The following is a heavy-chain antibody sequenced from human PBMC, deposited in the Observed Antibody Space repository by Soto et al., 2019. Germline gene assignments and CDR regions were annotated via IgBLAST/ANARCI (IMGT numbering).Heavy chain of an antibody. D-gene: IGHD3-10*01. CDR3: ARFLRGGGLFDI. Sequence: PSETLSLTCAVSGGSISSGGYSWSWIRQPPGKGLEWIGYIYHSGSTYYNPSLKSRVTISVDRSKNQFSLKLSSVTAADTAGYYCARFLRGGGLFDIGGKGKMVPVPS. CDR2: IYHSGST. J-gene: IGHJ3*02. CDR1: GGSISSGGYS. V-gene: IGHV4-30-2*01.